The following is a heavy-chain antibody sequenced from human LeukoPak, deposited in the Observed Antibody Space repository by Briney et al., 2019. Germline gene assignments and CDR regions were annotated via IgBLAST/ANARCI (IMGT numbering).Heavy chain of an antibody. CDR3: AAREMAVSYYFDY. CDR1: GYTFTIYG. J-gene: IGHJ4*02. D-gene: IGHD5-24*01. V-gene: IGHV1-18*01. CDR2: ISAYNGNT. Sequence: ASVKVSFKASGYTFTIYGISWVRQAPGQGREWMGWISAYNGNTNYAQKLQDRVTMTTDTSTSTAYMELRSLRSDDTAVYYCAAREMAVSYYFDYWGQGTLVTVSS.